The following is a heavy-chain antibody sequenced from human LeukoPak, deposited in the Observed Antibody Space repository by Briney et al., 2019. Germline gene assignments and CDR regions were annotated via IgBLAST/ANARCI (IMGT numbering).Heavy chain of an antibody. J-gene: IGHJ4*02. V-gene: IGHV3-53*01. CDR3: AREPPVWRESLPSRHFDY. CDR2: IYSGGNT. D-gene: IGHD1-26*01. CDR1: GFTVSSYC. Sequence: AGGSLRLSCKASGFTVSSYCMSWVRQAPGKGLEWVALIYSGGNTDYADSVKGRFTTSRDDSKNTLYIQMNSLRAEDTAVYYCAREPPVWRESLPSRHFDYWGQGTQVTVSS.